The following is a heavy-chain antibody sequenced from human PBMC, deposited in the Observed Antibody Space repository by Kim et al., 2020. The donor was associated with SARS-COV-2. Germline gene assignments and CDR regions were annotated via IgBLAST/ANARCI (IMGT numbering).Heavy chain of an antibody. CDR3: AGDRCYGHHDY. V-gene: IGHV4-30-2*01. CDR1: GVSITIDDYS. D-gene: IGHD2-15*01. Sequence: SETLSLTCAVSGVSITIDDYSWSWIRQPPGKGLEWIGYIYHSGRPFYNSSLKSRVAMSVDTSVDQLSLRLSSVTAADTAVYYCAGDRCYGHHDYWGQGMLVTVSS. CDR2: IYHSGRP. J-gene: IGHJ4*02.